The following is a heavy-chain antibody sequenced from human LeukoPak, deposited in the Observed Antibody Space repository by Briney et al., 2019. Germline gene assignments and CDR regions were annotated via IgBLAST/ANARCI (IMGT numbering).Heavy chain of an antibody. CDR3: ARASRPIVVPAAIDAFDI. Sequence: GGSLRLSCAASGFTFSSYSMNWVRQAPGKGLEWVSSISSSSSYIYYANSVKGRFTISRDNAKNSLYLQMNSLRAEDTAVYHCARASRPIVVPAAIDAFDIWGQGTMVTVSS. CDR1: GFTFSSYS. CDR2: ISSSSSYI. D-gene: IGHD2-2*01. V-gene: IGHV3-21*01. J-gene: IGHJ3*02.